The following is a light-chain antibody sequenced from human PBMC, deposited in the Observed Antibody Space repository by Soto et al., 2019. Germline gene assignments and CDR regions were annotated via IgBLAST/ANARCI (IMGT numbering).Light chain of an antibody. CDR3: SSYTSTNTVV. V-gene: IGLV2-14*01. Sequence: QSALTQPASVSGSPGQSITISCTGTSTDVGGYKYVSWYQQHPGKAPKLMIYDVSYRTSGISNRFSGSKSGNTASLTISGLQAEDEADYYCSSYTSTNTVVFGGGTKLTVL. J-gene: IGLJ2*01. CDR1: STDVGGYKY. CDR2: DVS.